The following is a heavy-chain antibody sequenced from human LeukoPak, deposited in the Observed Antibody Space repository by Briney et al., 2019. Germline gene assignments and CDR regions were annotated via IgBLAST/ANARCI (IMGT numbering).Heavy chain of an antibody. V-gene: IGHV4-34*01. CDR2: INHSGST. Sequence: SETLSLTCAVYGGSFSGYYWSWIRQPPGKGLEWIGEINHSGSTNYNPSLKSRVTISVDTSKNQFSLKLSSVTAADTVVYYCARTFSGSSGYYRYWGQGTLVTVSS. CDR1: GGSFSGYY. CDR3: ARTFSGSSGYYRY. D-gene: IGHD3-22*01. J-gene: IGHJ4*02.